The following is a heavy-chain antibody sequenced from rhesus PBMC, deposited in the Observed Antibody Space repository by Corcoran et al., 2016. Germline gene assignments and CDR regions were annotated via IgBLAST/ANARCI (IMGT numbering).Heavy chain of an antibody. CDR3: ARDSGEGLDF. V-gene: IGHV3-178*01. D-gene: IGHD3-3*01. J-gene: IGHJ4*01. Sequence: EVHLVESGGGLAKPGGSLRLSCAASGFTFSDYSMDLVRQAQGKGREWVSRISNGGDDTSYADSVNGRFTISRENAKNTLYLQVDSLRPEDTAVYYCARDSGEGLDFWGQGVLVTVSS. CDR2: ISNGGDDT. CDR1: GFTFSDYS.